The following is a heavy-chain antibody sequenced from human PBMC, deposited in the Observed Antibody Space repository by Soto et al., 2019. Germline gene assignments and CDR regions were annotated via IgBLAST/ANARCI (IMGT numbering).Heavy chain of an antibody. J-gene: IGHJ4*02. V-gene: IGHV3-30*18. CDR1: GFTFSSYA. CDR2: ISHDGSDM. D-gene: IGHD5-12*01. Sequence: GGSLRLSCAASGFTFSSYAMSWVRQPPGKGLECVAVISHDGSDMDYADSVKGRFTVSRDNSKNTLFLQMDSLRAEDTAVYYCAKDSPLYSGYDWGQGTLVTVSS. CDR3: AKDSPLYSGYD.